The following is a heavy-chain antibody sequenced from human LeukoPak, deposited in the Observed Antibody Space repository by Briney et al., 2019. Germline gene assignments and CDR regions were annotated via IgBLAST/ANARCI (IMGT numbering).Heavy chain of an antibody. CDR3: VRVDKKFEDSGYRSFDY. D-gene: IGHD3-22*01. V-gene: IGHV3-7*01. Sequence: GGSLRLSCAASGFTFSNHWMSWVRQAPGKGLEWVASLKEDGSGRWYEASVEGRFAISRDNAKNSLFLQMNSLKAEDTAVYYCVRVDKKFEDSGYRSFDYWGQGTLVSVSS. CDR1: GFTFSNHW. CDR2: LKEDGSGR. J-gene: IGHJ4*02.